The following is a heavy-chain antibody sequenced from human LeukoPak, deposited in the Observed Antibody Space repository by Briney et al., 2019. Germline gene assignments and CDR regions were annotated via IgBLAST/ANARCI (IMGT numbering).Heavy chain of an antibody. CDR2: ISPNSGGT. D-gene: IGHD1-1*01. CDR3: ARLKSGYYYFDY. CDR1: GGTFSSYA. Sequence: ASVKVSCKASGGTFSSYAISWVRQAPGQGLEWMGWISPNSGGTNYAQKFQGGVTMTRDTSITTAYMELSRLRSDDTAVYYCARLKSGYYYFDYWGQGTLVTVSS. V-gene: IGHV1-2*02. J-gene: IGHJ4*02.